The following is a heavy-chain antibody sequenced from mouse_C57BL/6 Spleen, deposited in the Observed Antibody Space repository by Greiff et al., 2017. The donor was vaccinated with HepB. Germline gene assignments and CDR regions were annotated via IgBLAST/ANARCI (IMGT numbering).Heavy chain of an antibody. V-gene: IGHV1-81*01. D-gene: IGHD1-1*01. CDR2: IYPRSGNT. CDR3: ARGPSYYGSSYWYFDV. CDR1: GYTFTSYG. Sequence: QVHVKQSGAELARPGASVKLSCKASGYTFTSYGISWVKQRTGQGLEWIGEIYPRSGNTSYNEKFKGKATLTADKSSSTAYMELRSLTSEDSAVYFCARGPSYYGSSYWYFDVWGTRTTVTVSA. J-gene: IGHJ1*03.